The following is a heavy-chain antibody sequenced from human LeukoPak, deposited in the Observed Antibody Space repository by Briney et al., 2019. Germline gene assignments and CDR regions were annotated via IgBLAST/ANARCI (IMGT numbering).Heavy chain of an antibody. CDR2: IIPIFGTA. D-gene: IGHD5-12*01. V-gene: IGHV1-69*13. Sequence: ASVTVSCKASGGTFSSYAISWVRQAPGQGLEWMGGIIPIFGTANYAQKFQGRVTITADESTSTAYMELSSLRSEDTAVYYCARRLGYDRPYDYWGQGTLVTVSS. J-gene: IGHJ4*02. CDR3: ARRLGYDRPYDY. CDR1: GGTFSSYA.